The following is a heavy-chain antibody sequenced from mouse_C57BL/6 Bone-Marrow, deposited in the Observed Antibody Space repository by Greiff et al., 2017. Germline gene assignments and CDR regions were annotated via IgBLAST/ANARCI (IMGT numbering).Heavy chain of an antibody. CDR3: ARRNWDVWYFDY. D-gene: IGHD4-1*02. V-gene: IGHV7-3*01. CDR2: IRNKANGYTT. Sequence: DVHLVESGGGLVQPGGSLSLSCAASGFTFTDYYMSWVRQPPGKALEWLGFIRNKANGYTTEYSASVKGRFTISRDNSQSILYLQMNALRAEDSATDYCARRNWDVWYFDYWGQGTTLTVSS. CDR1: GFTFTDYY. J-gene: IGHJ2*01.